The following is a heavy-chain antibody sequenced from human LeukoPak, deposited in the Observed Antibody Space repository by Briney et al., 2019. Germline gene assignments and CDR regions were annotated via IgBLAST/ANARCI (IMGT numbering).Heavy chain of an antibody. J-gene: IGHJ6*03. D-gene: IGHD2-21*01. CDR2: ISGSGGST. Sequence: GGSLRLSCAASGFTFSSYAMSWVRQAPGKGLEWVSAISGSGGSTYYADSVKGRFTISRDNSKNTLYLQMNSLRAEDTAVYYCAKEAYCGGDCSPGYYYMDVWGKGTTVTVSS. V-gene: IGHV3-23*01. CDR3: AKEAYCGGDCSPGYYYMDV. CDR1: GFTFSSYA.